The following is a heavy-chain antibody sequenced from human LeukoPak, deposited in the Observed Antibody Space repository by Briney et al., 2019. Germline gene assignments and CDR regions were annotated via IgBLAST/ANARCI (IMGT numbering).Heavy chain of an antibody. CDR2: INTNTGNP. Sequence: ASVKLSCSSSGYTFTSYYMHWVRHAPGQRLEWVGWINTNTGNPTYAQGFTGRFVFSLVTSVSTAYLQISSLKAEDTAVYYCARGTYCSSTSCDDYWGQGNLVTVSS. CDR3: ARGTYCSSTSCDDY. V-gene: IGHV7-4-1*02. D-gene: IGHD2-2*01. J-gene: IGHJ4*02. CDR1: GYTFTSYY.